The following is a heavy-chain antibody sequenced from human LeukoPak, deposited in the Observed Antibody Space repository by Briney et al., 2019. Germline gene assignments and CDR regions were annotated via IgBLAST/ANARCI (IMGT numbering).Heavy chain of an antibody. CDR1: GASVGSAGYY. Sequence: SETLSLTCSVSGASVGSAGYYWSWIRQPPGGGLEWIGYVYYISNTNYNPSLKSRVTMSVNPSTNQFSLKLSSVTAADTAMYYCARTQSKSGSYRYYFGYWGQGTLVTVSS. V-gene: IGHV4-61*08. CDR2: VYYISNT. CDR3: ARTQSKSGSYRYYFGY. D-gene: IGHD1-26*01. J-gene: IGHJ4*02.